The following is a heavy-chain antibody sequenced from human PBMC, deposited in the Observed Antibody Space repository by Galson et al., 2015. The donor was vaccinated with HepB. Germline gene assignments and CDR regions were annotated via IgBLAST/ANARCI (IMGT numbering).Heavy chain of an antibody. D-gene: IGHD1-1*01. Sequence: SLRLSCAASGFTFSSYGMHWVRQAPGKGLEWVAVISYDGSNKYYADSVKGRFTISRDNSKNTLYLQMNSLRAEDTAVYYCAKELEPHPHYYYYYGMDVWGQGTTVTVSS. J-gene: IGHJ6*02. CDR3: AKELEPHPHYYYYYGMDV. V-gene: IGHV3-30*18. CDR1: GFTFSSYG. CDR2: ISYDGSNK.